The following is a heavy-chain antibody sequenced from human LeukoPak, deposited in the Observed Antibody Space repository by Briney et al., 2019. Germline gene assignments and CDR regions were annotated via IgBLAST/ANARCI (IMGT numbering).Heavy chain of an antibody. Sequence: ASVKVFCKASGYTFTGYYMHWVRQAPGQGLEWMGWINPNSGGTNYAQKFQGRVTMTRDTSISTAYMELSRLRSDDTAVYYCARGRKGYDFWSCYYPYFDYWGQGTLVTVSS. CDR3: ARGRKGYDFWSCYYPYFDY. V-gene: IGHV1-2*02. D-gene: IGHD3-3*01. J-gene: IGHJ4*02. CDR1: GYTFTGYY. CDR2: INPNSGGT.